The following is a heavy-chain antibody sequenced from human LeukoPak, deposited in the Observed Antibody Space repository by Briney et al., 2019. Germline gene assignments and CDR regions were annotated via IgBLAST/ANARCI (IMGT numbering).Heavy chain of an antibody. D-gene: IGHD4-11*01. Sequence: EDGETIYAQKFQGRVTMTEDTSTDTAYMELSSLRSEDTAVYYCARDKAVTTERTQYFHHWGQGTLVTVSS. CDR3: ARDKAVTTERTQYFHH. CDR2: EDGET. J-gene: IGHJ1*01. V-gene: IGHV1-24*01.